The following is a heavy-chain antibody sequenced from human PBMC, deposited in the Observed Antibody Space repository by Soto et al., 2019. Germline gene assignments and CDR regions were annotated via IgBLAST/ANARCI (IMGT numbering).Heavy chain of an antibody. CDR2: IIPIFGTA. J-gene: IGHJ6*02. Sequence: QVQLVQSGAEVQKPGSSVKVSCKASGGTFSSYAISWVRQAPGQGLEWMGGIIPIFGTANYAQKFQGRVTSTADKSTSTAYMELSSLRSEDTAVYYCARGSLRFLEWSSAPTSMDVWGQGTTVTVSS. V-gene: IGHV1-69*06. CDR3: ARGSLRFLEWSSAPTSMDV. D-gene: IGHD3-3*01. CDR1: GGTFSSYA.